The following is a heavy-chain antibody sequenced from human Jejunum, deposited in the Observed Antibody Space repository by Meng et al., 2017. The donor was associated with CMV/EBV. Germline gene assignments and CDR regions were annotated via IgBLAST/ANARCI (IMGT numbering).Heavy chain of an antibody. D-gene: IGHD2-2*02. CDR2: INPNSGGT. J-gene: IGHJ6*02. CDR3: AKDEVPAAIMYYYYSYGLDV. CDR1: GYD. Sequence: GYDMHWVRQAPGQGLEWIGWINPNSGGTNYAQSFQGRVTMTRDWSISTAYMELSRLTSDDTAIYYCAKDEVPAAIMYYYYSYGLDVWGQGTTVTVSS. V-gene: IGHV1-2*02.